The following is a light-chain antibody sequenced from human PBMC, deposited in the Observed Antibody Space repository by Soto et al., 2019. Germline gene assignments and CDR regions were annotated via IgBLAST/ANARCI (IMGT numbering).Light chain of an antibody. J-gene: IGLJ2*01. Sequence: QSALTQPASVSGSPGQSITISCTGTSSDVGGYNYVSWYQQHPGTAPKLMIYEVSNRPSGVSIRFSGSKSGNTASLTISGLQAEDEADYYCSSYTSISTVVFGGGSKLTVL. V-gene: IGLV2-14*01. CDR1: SSDVGGYNY. CDR2: EVS. CDR3: SSYTSISTVV.